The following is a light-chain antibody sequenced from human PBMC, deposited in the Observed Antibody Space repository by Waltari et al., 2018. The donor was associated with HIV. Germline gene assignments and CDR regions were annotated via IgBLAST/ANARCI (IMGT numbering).Light chain of an antibody. CDR3: QVWDSDSDHV. Sequence: SYVLTQPPSVSVAPGETATITCAGNHIGSKNAHWYQQRPGQAPILVIYYDNERPSGIPERFSGSNSGNTATLTIRRVEVADEADYYCQVWDSDSDHVFGPGTEVTVL. CDR2: YDN. CDR1: HIGSKN. J-gene: IGLJ1*01. V-gene: IGLV3-21*01.